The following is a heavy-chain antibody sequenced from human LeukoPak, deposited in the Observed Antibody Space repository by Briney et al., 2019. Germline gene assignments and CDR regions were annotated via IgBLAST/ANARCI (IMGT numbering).Heavy chain of an antibody. Sequence: AGGSLRLSCAASGFTFSSYSMNWVRQAPGKGLEWVSSISSSSSYIYYADSVKGRFTISRDNAKNSLYLQMNSLRAEDTAVYYCARWIAVAGTGHWGQGTLVTVSS. CDR3: ARWIAVAGTGH. CDR1: GFTFSSYS. V-gene: IGHV3-21*01. J-gene: IGHJ4*02. D-gene: IGHD6-19*01. CDR2: ISSSSSYI.